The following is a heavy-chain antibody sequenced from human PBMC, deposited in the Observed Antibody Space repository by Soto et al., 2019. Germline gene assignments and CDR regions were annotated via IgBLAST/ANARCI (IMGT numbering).Heavy chain of an antibody. V-gene: IGHV1-18*01. J-gene: IGHJ5*02. CDR3: ARDQEEIAVAGPNWLDP. CDR2: ISAYNGNT. Sequence: ASVKVSCKASGYTFTSYGISWVRQAPGQGLEWMGWISAYNGNTNYAQKLQGRVTMTTDTSTSTAYMELRSLRSDDTAVYYCARDQEEIAVAGPNWLDPWGKETLVTLPS. D-gene: IGHD6-19*01. CDR1: GYTFTSYG.